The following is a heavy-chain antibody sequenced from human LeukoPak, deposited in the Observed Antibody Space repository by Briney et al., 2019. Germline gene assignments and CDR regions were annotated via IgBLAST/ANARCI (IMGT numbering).Heavy chain of an antibody. CDR1: GGSISSYY. CDR2: IYYSGST. J-gene: IGHJ4*02. Sequence: SETLSLTCTVSGGSISSYYWSWIRQPPGKGLEWIGYIYYSGSTNYNPSLKSRVTISVDTSKNQFSLKLSSVTAADTAVYYCARQGTGATMYYFDYWGQETLVTVSS. V-gene: IGHV4-59*08. D-gene: IGHD1-26*01. CDR3: ARQGTGATMYYFDY.